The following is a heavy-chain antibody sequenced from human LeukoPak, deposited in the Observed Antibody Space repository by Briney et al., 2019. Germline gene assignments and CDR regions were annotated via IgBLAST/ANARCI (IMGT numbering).Heavy chain of an antibody. CDR3: ARGLNYYDSSGYYPYFDY. D-gene: IGHD3-22*01. CDR2: ITTAGDT. Sequence: GGSLRLSCAASGFIFSNFDMHWVRHVTGKGLEWVSGITTAGDTYSAGSVKGRFTISSDNSKNTLYLQMNSLRAEDTAVYYCARGLNYYDSSGYYPYFDYWGQGTLVTVSS. J-gene: IGHJ4*02. CDR1: GFIFSNFD. V-gene: IGHV3-13*04.